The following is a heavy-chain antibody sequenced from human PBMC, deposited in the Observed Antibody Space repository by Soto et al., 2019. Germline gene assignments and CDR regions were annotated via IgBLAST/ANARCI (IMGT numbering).Heavy chain of an antibody. V-gene: IGHV4-59*01. CDR1: GGSISSYY. CDR3: ARSSVGFANKIDY. Sequence: PSETLSLTCTVSGGSISSYYWSWIRQPPGKGLEWIGYIYYSGSTNYNPSLKSRVTISVDTSKNQFSLKLSSVTAADTAVYYCARSSVGFANKIDYWGQGSLVTVSS. D-gene: IGHD2-15*01. CDR2: IYYSGST. J-gene: IGHJ4*02.